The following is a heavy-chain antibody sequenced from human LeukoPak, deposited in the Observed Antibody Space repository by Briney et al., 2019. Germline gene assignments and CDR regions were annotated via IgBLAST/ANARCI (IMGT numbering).Heavy chain of an antibody. D-gene: IGHD4-17*01. J-gene: IGHJ4*02. CDR1: GGTFNNYA. CDR3: ARAVQVTTGGLFDY. CDR2: IIPIFARA. V-gene: IGHV1-69*06. Sequence: SVKVSCKASGGTFNNYAMSWVRQAPGQGLEWMGGIIPIFARANYAQKFQGGVTITADKSTSTAYMELSSLRSEDTAVYYCARAVQVTTGGLFDYWGQGTLVTVSS.